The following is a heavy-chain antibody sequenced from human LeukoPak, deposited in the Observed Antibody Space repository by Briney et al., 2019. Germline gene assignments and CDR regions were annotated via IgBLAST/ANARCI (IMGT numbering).Heavy chain of an antibody. CDR3: TKDISSGRPAPYGMDV. Sequence: PGRSLRLSCAASGFTFGAYCMHWVRQPPGRGLEWVSAINWNSDTIHYADSLRGRFTISRDNAKNTLYLQMNSLRLDDTAFYFCTKDISSGRPAPYGMDVWGHGTTVTVSS. CDR1: GFTFGAYC. CDR2: INWNSDTI. D-gene: IGHD3-10*01. J-gene: IGHJ6*02. V-gene: IGHV3-9*01.